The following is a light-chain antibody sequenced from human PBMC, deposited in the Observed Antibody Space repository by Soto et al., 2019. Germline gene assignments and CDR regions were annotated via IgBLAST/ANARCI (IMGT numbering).Light chain of an antibody. Sequence: ENVLTQSPDILSLSPGERVTLSCRASQSISNNYLAWYQQKPGQAPRVLIYGASSRATGIPDRFSGSGSGTDFTLTISRLQPEDFALYYCQQYARPLPTFGRGTKLEIK. CDR1: QSISNNY. CDR3: QQYARPLPT. CDR2: GAS. J-gene: IGKJ2*01. V-gene: IGKV3-20*01.